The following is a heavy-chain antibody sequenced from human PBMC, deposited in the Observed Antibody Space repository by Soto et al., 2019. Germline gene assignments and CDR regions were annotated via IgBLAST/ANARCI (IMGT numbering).Heavy chain of an antibody. D-gene: IGHD1-26*01. J-gene: IGHJ4*02. CDR3: TQIYGSGSWGWYFHS. CDR1: GFSLTTTGLG. CDR2: VFWDDGE. V-gene: IGHV2-5*02. Sequence: QITLRESGPSLVKPTETLTLTCTFSGFSLTTTGLGVGWVRQPPGKALEWLAVVFWDDGERYRPSLKTRVTITKDTPKNQVVLTMTNMDPVDTATYYCTQIYGSGSWGWYFHSWGQGSLVTVSS.